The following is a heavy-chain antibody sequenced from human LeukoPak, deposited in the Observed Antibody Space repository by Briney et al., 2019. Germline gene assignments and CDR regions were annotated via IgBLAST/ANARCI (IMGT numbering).Heavy chain of an antibody. J-gene: IGHJ4*02. V-gene: IGHV5-51*01. CDR2: IYPGDSDT. Sequence: GESLQISCKGAGYSFTSYWIGWVRPMPGKGLEWMGIIYPGDSDTRYSPSFQGQVTISADKSISTAYLQWSSLKASDTAMYYCARQMVRGVMNFDYWGQGTLVTVSS. CDR3: ARQMVRGVMNFDY. CDR1: GYSFTSYW. D-gene: IGHD3-10*01.